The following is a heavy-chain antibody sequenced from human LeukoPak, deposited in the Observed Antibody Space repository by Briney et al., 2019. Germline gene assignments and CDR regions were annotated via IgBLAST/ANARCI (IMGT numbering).Heavy chain of an antibody. J-gene: IGHJ5*02. D-gene: IGHD3-22*01. CDR2: MYYSGST. CDR1: GGSISSGDYY. V-gene: IGHV4-30-4*01. Sequence: PSETLSLTCTVSGGSISSGDYYWSWIRQPPGKGLEWIACMYYSGSTYYNPSLKSRVTMSADTSKNQLSLKLSSVTAADTAVYYCARPYYYDSRIDPWGQGILVTVSS. CDR3: ARPYYYDSRIDP.